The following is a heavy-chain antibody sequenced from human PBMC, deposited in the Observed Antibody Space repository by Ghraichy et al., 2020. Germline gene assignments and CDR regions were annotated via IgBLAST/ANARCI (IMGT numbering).Heavy chain of an antibody. V-gene: IGHV3-23*01. CDR2: SSGSGGST. Sequence: GGSLRLSCAASGFTFSSYAMSWVRQAPGQGLEWVSASSGSGGSTYYADSVKGRFTISRDNSKNTLYLQMNSLRAEDTAVYYCAKDRTASITMIVVVIDAFDIWGQGTMVTVSS. D-gene: IGHD3-22*01. J-gene: IGHJ3*02. CDR1: GFTFSSYA. CDR3: AKDRTASITMIVVVIDAFDI.